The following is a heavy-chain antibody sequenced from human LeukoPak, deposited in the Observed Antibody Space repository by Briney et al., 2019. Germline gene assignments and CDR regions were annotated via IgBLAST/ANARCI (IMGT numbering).Heavy chain of an antibody. CDR1: GFTFGSHA. V-gene: IGHV3-23*01. Sequence: GGSLRLSCEASGFTFGSHAMYWVRQAPGKGLEWVAGIFGSGGSPHYADSVKGRFTVSRDNSRNTVYLQINSLRAEDTAVYYCGKTTVGYSSGQKPAWPVDYWGQGTLVTVSS. CDR2: IFGSGGSP. CDR3: GKTTVGYSSGQKPAWPVDY. J-gene: IGHJ4*02. D-gene: IGHD5-18*01.